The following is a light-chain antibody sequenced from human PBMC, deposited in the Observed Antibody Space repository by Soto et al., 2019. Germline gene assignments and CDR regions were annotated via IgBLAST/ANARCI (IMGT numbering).Light chain of an antibody. Sequence: DIVMTQSPDSLAVSLGERATINCKSSQSVLYSSNNKNYLAWYQQKPGQPPNLLIYWASTRESGVPDRFSGSGSGTDFTLTISSLQAEDVAVYYCQQYYITPQTFGQGTKVEIK. CDR1: QSVLYSSNNKNY. CDR2: WAS. V-gene: IGKV4-1*01. J-gene: IGKJ1*01. CDR3: QQYYITPQT.